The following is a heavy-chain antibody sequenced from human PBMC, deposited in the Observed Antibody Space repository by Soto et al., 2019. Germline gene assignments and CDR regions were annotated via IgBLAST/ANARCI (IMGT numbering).Heavy chain of an antibody. V-gene: IGHV3-23*01. Sequence: GGSVRLSCAASGFTFNHYAMSWVRQAPGKGLECVSIIIANGGTFYADSVKGRFTISRDNSKNTVYLQMSSLRVEDTAIYYCAKDYTVAADPSSVILFDYWGQGALVTVSS. CDR1: GFTFNHYA. D-gene: IGHD2-15*01. CDR2: IIANGGT. CDR3: AKDYTVAADPSSVILFDY. J-gene: IGHJ4*02.